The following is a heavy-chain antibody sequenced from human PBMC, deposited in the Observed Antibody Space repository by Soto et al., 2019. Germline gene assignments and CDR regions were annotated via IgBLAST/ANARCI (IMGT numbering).Heavy chain of an antibody. CDR3: AKSDPGDYGDYIIHLFDY. CDR1: GDSISSSSYY. J-gene: IGHJ4*02. CDR2: IYYSGST. V-gene: IGHV4-39*01. Sequence: SETLSLTCTVSGDSISSSSYYWAWIRQPPGKGLEWIGSIYYSGSTYYNPSLKSRLTISVDTSKNQFSLRLSPVTAADTALYYCAKSDPGDYGDYIIHLFDYWGQGTLVTVSS. D-gene: IGHD4-17*01.